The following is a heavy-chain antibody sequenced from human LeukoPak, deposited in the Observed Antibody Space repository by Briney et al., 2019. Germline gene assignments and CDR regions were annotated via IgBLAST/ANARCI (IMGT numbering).Heavy chain of an antibody. J-gene: IGHJ4*02. Sequence: PGGSLRLSCAASGFTFSSFWMSWVRQAPGKGLAWVANIKQDGSEKYFVDSVKGRFTISRDNAKNSLYLQMSSLRAEDTAVYYCARGDSRHPSPEDYWGRGTLVTVSS. D-gene: IGHD1-1*01. CDR2: IKQDGSEK. CDR3: ARGDSRHPSPEDY. CDR1: GFTFSSFW. V-gene: IGHV3-7*03.